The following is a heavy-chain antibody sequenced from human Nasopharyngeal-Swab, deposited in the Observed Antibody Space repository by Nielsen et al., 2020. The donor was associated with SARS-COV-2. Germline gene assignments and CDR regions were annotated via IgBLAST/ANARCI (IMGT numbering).Heavy chain of an antibody. V-gene: IGHV3-23*01. J-gene: IGHJ4*02. CDR1: GFTFSSYA. Sequence: GGSLRLSCAASGFTFSSYAMSWVRQAPGKGLEWVSAISGSGGSVYYADSVKGRFTISRDNSKNTLYLQMNSLRAEDTAVYYCAKSAGIVVPAAMLGTIDYWGQGTLVTVSS. D-gene: IGHD2-2*01. CDR3: AKSAGIVVPAAMLGTIDY. CDR2: ISGSGGSV.